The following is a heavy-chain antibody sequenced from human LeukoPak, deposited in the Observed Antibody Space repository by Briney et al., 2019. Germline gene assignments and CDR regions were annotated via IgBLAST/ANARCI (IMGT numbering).Heavy chain of an antibody. J-gene: IGHJ6*03. Sequence: GGSLRLSCAASGFTFSSYSMNWVRQAPGKGLEWVSYISSSSSTIYYADSVKGRFTISRDNAKNSLYLQMNSLRAEDTAVYYCARGGYNWKGAYMDVWGKGTTVTVSS. CDR1: GFTFSSYS. V-gene: IGHV3-48*01. D-gene: IGHD1-20*01. CDR2: ISSSSSTI. CDR3: ARGGYNWKGAYMDV.